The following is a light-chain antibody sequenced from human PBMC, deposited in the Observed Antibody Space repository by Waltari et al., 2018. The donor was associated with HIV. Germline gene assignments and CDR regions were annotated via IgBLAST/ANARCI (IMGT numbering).Light chain of an antibody. J-gene: IGLJ1*01. V-gene: IGLV3-19*01. CDR2: GKN. CDR1: SLRSYY. CDR3: NSRDSSGNHLV. Sequence: SSELTQDPAVSVALGQTVRITCQGDSLRSYYASWYQQKPGQAPLLFIHGKNNRPSGIPDRFSGSSSGNTASLTITGAQAEDEADYYCNSRDSSGNHLVFGTGTKVTVL.